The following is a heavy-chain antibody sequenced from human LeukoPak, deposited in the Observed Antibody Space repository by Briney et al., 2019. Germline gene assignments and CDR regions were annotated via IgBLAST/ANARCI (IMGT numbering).Heavy chain of an antibody. Sequence: SETLSLTCTVSGGSISSYYWSWIRQPAGKGLEWIGRIYTSGSTNYNPSLKSRVTMSVDTSKNQFSLKLSSVTAADTAVYYCARNVAGTSYYYYYYMDVWGKGPRSPSP. J-gene: IGHJ6*03. V-gene: IGHV4-4*07. D-gene: IGHD6-13*01. CDR2: IYTSGST. CDR3: ARNVAGTSYYYYYYMDV. CDR1: GGSISSYY.